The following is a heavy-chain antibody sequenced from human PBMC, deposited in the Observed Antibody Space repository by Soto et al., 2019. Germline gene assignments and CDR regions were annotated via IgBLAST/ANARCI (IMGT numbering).Heavy chain of an antibody. Sequence: PGESLKISCQGSGYNFATHWIGWVRHKAGKGLEWMGIIFPGDAETRYSPSFQGHITISADRSISIAYLRWSSLKASDTGMYYCATRGGFGMDVWGQETTVTVSS. D-gene: IGHD5-12*01. CDR1: GYNFATHW. J-gene: IGHJ6*02. V-gene: IGHV5-51*01. CDR2: IFPGDAET. CDR3: ATRGGFGMDV.